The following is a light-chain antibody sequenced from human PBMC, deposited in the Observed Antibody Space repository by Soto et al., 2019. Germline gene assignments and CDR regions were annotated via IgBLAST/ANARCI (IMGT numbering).Light chain of an antibody. CDR3: AAWDDTSSFV. J-gene: IGLJ1*01. Sequence: QSVLTQPPSASGTPGQRVIISCSGGSSNIGRNTVNWYQHLPGTAPRLLIYTNDQRPSGVPVRFSGSMSGTSASLAISGLQSEDGADYYCAAWDDTSSFVFGTGTKLTVL. CDR1: SSNIGRNT. V-gene: IGLV1-44*01. CDR2: TND.